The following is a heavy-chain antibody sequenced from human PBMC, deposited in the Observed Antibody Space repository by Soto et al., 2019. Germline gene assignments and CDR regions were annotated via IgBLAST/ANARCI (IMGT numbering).Heavy chain of an antibody. CDR1: GDSISSYY. CDR2: LYYGRSA. D-gene: IGHD3-22*01. J-gene: IGHJ4*02. V-gene: IGHV4-59*01. Sequence: QVQLQESGPGLVKPSETLSLTCAVSGDSISSYYCMWIRQPPGKGLESIGYLYYGRSANYNPSLRSRVTLSVDTATNQCSRTLSSMTAADTAVYYCALRSMAVVPEYWGQGTLVTVSS. CDR3: ALRSMAVVPEY.